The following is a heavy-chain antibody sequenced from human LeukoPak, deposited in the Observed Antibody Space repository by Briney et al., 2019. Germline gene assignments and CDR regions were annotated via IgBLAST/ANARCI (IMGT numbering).Heavy chain of an antibody. CDR3: ARDSSGYYYPRLAFDI. Sequence: GGSLRLSRAASGFTVSSNYMSWVRQAPGKGLEWVSVIYRDGGTYYADSVKGRFTISRDNSKNTLYLQMNSLRVEDTAVYYCARDSSGYYYPRLAFDIWGQGTMVTVSS. J-gene: IGHJ3*02. CDR2: IYRDGGT. V-gene: IGHV3-53*01. D-gene: IGHD3-22*01. CDR1: GFTVSSNY.